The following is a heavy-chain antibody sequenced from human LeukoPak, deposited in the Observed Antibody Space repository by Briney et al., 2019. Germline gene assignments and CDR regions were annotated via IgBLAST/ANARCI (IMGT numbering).Heavy chain of an antibody. CDR1: GYTFTGYY. CDR2: ISAYNGNT. CDR3: ARSDSSGYYWFWDY. D-gene: IGHD3-22*01. Sequence: GASVKVSCKASGYTFTGYYMHWVRQAPGQGLEWMGWISAYNGNTNYAQKLQGRVTMTTDTSTSTAYMELRSLRSDDTAVYYCARSDSSGYYWFWDYWGQGTLVTVSS. V-gene: IGHV1-18*04. J-gene: IGHJ4*02.